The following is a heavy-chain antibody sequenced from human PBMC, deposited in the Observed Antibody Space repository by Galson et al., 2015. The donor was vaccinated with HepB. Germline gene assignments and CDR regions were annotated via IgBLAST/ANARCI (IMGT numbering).Heavy chain of an antibody. V-gene: IGHV3-64D*06. Sequence: LRLSCAASGFTFSNYPMLWVRQPPGKGLEYVSAILSNGIATFYADSVKGRFTISRDNSKNTLYLQMNSLRPEDTAIYYCLITPRNWNYGNPWGQGTLVTVSS. CDR3: LITPRNWNYGNP. J-gene: IGHJ5*02. CDR1: GFTFSNYP. D-gene: IGHD1-7*01. CDR2: ILSNGIAT.